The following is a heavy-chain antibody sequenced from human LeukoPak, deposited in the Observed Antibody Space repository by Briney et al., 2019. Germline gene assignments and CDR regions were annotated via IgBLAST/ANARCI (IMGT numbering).Heavy chain of an antibody. Sequence: GGSLRLSCAASGSTFSSYSMNWVRQAPGKGLEWVSSISSSSSYIYYADSVKGRFTISRDNAKNSLYLQMNSLRAEDTAVYYCARDISPPPYFDYWGQGTLVTVSS. CDR1: GSTFSSYS. CDR3: ARDISPPPYFDY. J-gene: IGHJ4*02. V-gene: IGHV3-21*01. CDR2: ISSSSSYI.